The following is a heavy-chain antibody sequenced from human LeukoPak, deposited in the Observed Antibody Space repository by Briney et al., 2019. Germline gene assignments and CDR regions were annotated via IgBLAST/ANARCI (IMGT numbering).Heavy chain of an antibody. CDR3: GRQGYTASYYFLDF. CDR1: SGSINSYY. J-gene: IGHJ4*02. Sequence: SETLSLTCTVSSGSINSYYWGWVRQPPGKGLEWIGRIYTTGATQCNPSLKSRVTMSIDTSTNQFSLNLRSMTAADTAVYYCGRQGYTASYYFLDFWSQGALVAVS. V-gene: IGHV4-4*07. D-gene: IGHD1-26*01. CDR2: IYTTGAT.